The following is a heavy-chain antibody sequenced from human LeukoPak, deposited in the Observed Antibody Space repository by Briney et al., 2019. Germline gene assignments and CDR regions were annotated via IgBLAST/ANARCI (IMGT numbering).Heavy chain of an antibody. CDR1: GGSISSGSYY. CDR2: IYTSGST. Sequence: SETLSLTCTVSGGSISSGSYYWRWIRQPAGKGLEWIGRIYTSGSTNYNPSLKSRFTISVDTSKNQFSLKLSSVTAADTAVYYCARGKDYDILTGYYDAFDIWGQGTMVTVSS. J-gene: IGHJ3*02. CDR3: ARGKDYDILTGYYDAFDI. D-gene: IGHD3-9*01. V-gene: IGHV4-61*02.